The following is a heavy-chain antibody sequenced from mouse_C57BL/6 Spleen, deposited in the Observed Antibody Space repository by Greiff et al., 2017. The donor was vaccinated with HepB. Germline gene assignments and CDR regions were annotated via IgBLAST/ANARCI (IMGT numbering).Heavy chain of an antibody. CDR1: DYSITSGYY. V-gene: IGHV3-6*01. Sequence: DVKLQESGPGLVKPSQSLSLTCSVTDYSITSGYYWNWIRQFPGNKLEWMGYITYDGSNNYNPSLKNRISITRDTSKNQFFLKLNSVTTEDTATYYCARRGDGVAYWGQGTLVTVSA. CDR2: ITYDGSN. J-gene: IGHJ3*01. CDR3: ARRGDGVAY.